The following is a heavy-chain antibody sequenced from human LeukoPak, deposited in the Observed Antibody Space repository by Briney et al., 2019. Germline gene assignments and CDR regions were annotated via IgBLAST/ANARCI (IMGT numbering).Heavy chain of an antibody. J-gene: IGHJ5*02. D-gene: IGHD6-19*01. CDR3: ARESLQAVASEGSWFDP. CDR1: GLTFDDYG. V-gene: IGHV3-20*04. Sequence: GGSLRLSCAASGLTFDDYGMSWVRQAPGKGLEWVSGINWNGGSTGYADSVKGRFTISRDNAKNSLYLQMNSLRAEDTALYYCARESLQAVASEGSWFDPWGQGTLVTVSS. CDR2: INWNGGST.